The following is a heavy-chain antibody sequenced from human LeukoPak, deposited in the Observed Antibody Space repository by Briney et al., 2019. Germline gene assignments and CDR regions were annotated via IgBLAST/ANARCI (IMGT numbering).Heavy chain of an antibody. Sequence: QAGGSLRLSCAASGFTFSSYWMHWVRQAPGKGLVWASRINSDGSSTSYADSVKGRFTISRDNAKNSLYLQMNSLRAEDTAVYYCARDLNWETYWGQGTLVSVSS. V-gene: IGHV3-74*01. CDR1: GFTFSSYW. D-gene: IGHD7-27*01. CDR2: INSDGSST. J-gene: IGHJ4*02. CDR3: ARDLNWETY.